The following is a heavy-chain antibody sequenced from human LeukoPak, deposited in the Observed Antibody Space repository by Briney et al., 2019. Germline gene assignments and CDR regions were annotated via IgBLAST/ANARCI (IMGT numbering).Heavy chain of an antibody. CDR3: AKDFGGDSSGWYFDY. D-gene: IGHD6-19*01. V-gene: IGHV3-43*01. CDR1: GSTFGEYG. J-gene: IGHJ4*02. Sequence: RPGGSLRLSCVGSGSTFGEYGMHWVRQVPGKGLEWVSHITWDGGSTYYADSVKGRFTISRDNSKNSLYLQMNSLRTEDTALYYCAKDFGGDSSGWYFDYWGQGTLVTVSS. CDR2: ITWDGGST.